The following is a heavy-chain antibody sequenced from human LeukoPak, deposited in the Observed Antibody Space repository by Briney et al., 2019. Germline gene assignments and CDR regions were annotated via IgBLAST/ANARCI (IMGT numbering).Heavy chain of an antibody. CDR3: ATSRIAVAGRGLDY. J-gene: IGHJ4*02. CDR1: RGTFSRDA. CDR2: ILPLFGTA. D-gene: IGHD6-19*01. V-gene: IGHV1-69*01. Sequence: SLKVSCKASRGTFSRDAISSVRQAPGQGREWTGGILPLFGTANYAQKFQGRVTITADESTSTAYMELSSLRSEDTAVYYCATSRIAVAGRGLDYWAQGTVVSVST.